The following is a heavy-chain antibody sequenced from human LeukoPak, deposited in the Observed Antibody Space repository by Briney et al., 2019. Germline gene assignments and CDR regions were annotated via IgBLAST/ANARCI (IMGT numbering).Heavy chain of an antibody. J-gene: IGHJ6*03. CDR1: GFTFSSYS. CDR3: ARDRRDFWSGYYTSHYYYYMDV. D-gene: IGHD3-3*01. CDR2: ISSSSSYI. Sequence: TAGGSLRLSCAASGFTFSSYSMNWVRRAPGKGLEWVSSISSSSSYIYYAASVKGRFTISRDNAKNSLYLQMNSLRAEDTAVYYCARDRRDFWSGYYTSHYYYYMDVWGKGTTVTVSS. V-gene: IGHV3-21*01.